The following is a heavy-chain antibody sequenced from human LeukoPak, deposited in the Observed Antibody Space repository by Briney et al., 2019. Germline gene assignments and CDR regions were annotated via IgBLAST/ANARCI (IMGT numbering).Heavy chain of an antibody. Sequence: GGSLRLSCAASGFTFSSYAMSWVRQAPGKGLEWVSAISGSYTSYYADSVKGRFTISRDNSKNTLYLQMNSLRAEDTALYYCAKSKEDCCGSFDPWGQGTLVTVSS. V-gene: IGHV3-23*01. CDR1: GFTFSSYA. CDR2: ISGSYTS. J-gene: IGHJ5*02. D-gene: IGHD2-15*01. CDR3: AKSKEDCCGSFDP.